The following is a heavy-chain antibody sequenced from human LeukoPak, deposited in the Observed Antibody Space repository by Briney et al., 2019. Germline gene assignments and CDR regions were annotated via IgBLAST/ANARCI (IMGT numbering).Heavy chain of an antibody. CDR3: AKAIRESGNYYYYMDV. V-gene: IGHV3-23*01. J-gene: IGHJ6*03. D-gene: IGHD3-10*01. CDR2: ISGSGGIA. Sequence: GGTLRLSCAASGFTFSRYGMSWVRQAPGKGLEWVSAISGSGGIAFYADSLKGRFTISRDNSKNTVYLQMNSLRAEDTALYYCAKAIRESGNYYYYMDVWGKGTTVTVSS. CDR1: GFTFSRYG.